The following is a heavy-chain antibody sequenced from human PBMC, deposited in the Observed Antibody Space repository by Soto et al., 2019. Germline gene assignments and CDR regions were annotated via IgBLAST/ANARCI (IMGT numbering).Heavy chain of an antibody. CDR2: ISPNSEKT. Sequence: ASVKVSCKASGYTFSNFGISWVRQAPGEGLEWMGWISPNSEKTKIAQRFQGRVTMTTDISTSTSYLELRGLTSDDTAVYYCTKDAKFDDISTGYFVNDLWG. V-gene: IGHV1-18*01. CDR3: TKDAKFDDISTGYFVNDL. CDR1: GYTFSNFG. J-gene: IGHJ5*02. D-gene: IGHD3-9*01.